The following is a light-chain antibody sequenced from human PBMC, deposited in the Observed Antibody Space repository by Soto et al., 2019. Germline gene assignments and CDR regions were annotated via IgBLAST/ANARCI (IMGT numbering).Light chain of an antibody. Sequence: QSVLTQPPSVSGAPGQRVTISCTGSSSNIGAGYNVHWYQQLPGTAPKLLIYGNSNRPSGVPDRFSGSKSGTSASLASTGLQAEDEADYYCQSYDSSLRGWVFGGGTKLTVL. CDR1: SSNIGAGYN. CDR3: QSYDSSLRGWV. J-gene: IGLJ3*02. V-gene: IGLV1-40*01. CDR2: GNS.